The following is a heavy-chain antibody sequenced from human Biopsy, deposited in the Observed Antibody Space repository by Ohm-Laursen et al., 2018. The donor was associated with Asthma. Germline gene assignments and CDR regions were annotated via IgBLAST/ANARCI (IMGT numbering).Heavy chain of an antibody. D-gene: IGHD2-21*02. CDR2: IYSGGST. J-gene: IGHJ4*02. V-gene: IGHV3-53*01. CDR1: GFTFRSYA. Sequence: SLRLSCAASGFTFRSYAMYWVRQAPGKGLEWVSVIYSGGSTYYADSVKGRFTISRDNSKNTLYLQMNSLRAEDTAVYYCAGGVVGDSPLCNYWGQGTPVTVSS. CDR3: AGGVVGDSPLCNY.